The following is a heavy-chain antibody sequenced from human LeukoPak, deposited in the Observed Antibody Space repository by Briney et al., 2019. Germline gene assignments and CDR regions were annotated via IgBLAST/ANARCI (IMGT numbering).Heavy chain of an antibody. J-gene: IGHJ4*02. CDR1: GYTFTSYY. D-gene: IGHD2-2*01. Sequence: ASVKVSCKASGYTFTSYYMHWVRQAPGQGLEWMGWINPNSGGTNYAQKFQGRVTMTRDTSISTAYMELSRLRSDDTAVYYCARSIIVVVPAAIGFWGQGTLVTVSS. CDR3: ARSIIVVVPAAIGF. CDR2: INPNSGGT. V-gene: IGHV1-2*02.